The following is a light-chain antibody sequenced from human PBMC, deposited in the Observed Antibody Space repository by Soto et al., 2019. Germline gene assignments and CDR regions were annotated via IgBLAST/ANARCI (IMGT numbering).Light chain of an antibody. Sequence: IVMTQSPATLSVSPGERATLSCRASQSISTKLAWYQQKPGQAPRLLIYGASTRATGIPVRFSGSGSGTEFTLTITSLQFEDFAVYYCQEYNDWRPITFGGGTKGDIK. CDR1: QSISTK. CDR2: GAS. V-gene: IGKV3-15*01. CDR3: QEYNDWRPIT. J-gene: IGKJ4*01.